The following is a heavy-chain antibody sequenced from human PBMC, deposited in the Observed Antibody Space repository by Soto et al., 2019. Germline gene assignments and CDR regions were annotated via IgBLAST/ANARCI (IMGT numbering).Heavy chain of an antibody. Sequence: QVQLVQSGAEVKKPGSSVKVSCKASGGTFSNYAVSWVRQAPGQGLEWMGGIIPIFGTTNYAQKFQGRVTITADESTSTAYMELSSLRSEDTAVYYCARVDGYNWNSYFDYWGQGTPVTVSS. D-gene: IGHD1-20*01. CDR1: GGTFSNYA. V-gene: IGHV1-69*01. J-gene: IGHJ4*02. CDR2: IIPIFGTT. CDR3: ARVDGYNWNSYFDY.